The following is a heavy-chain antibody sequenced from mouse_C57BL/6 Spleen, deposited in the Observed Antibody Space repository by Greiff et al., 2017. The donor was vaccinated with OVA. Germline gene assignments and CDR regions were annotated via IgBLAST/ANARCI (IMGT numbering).Heavy chain of an antibody. D-gene: IGHD1-1*01. CDR1: GYTFTSYW. Sequence: QVQLQQPGAELVKPGASVKLSCKASGYTFTSYWMHWVKQRPGRGLEWIGRIDPNSGGTKYNEKFKSKATLTVDKPSSTAYMQLSSLTSEDSAVYYCASWNYYGSSLYYFDYWGQGTTLTVSS. J-gene: IGHJ2*01. V-gene: IGHV1-72*01. CDR3: ASWNYYGSSLYYFDY. CDR2: IDPNSGGT.